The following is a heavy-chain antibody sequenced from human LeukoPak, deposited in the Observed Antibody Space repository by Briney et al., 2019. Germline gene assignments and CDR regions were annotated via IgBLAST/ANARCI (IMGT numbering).Heavy chain of an antibody. CDR2: ISGSGGST. CDR1: GFTFSSYA. Sequence: GGSLRLSCAASGFTFSSYAMSWVRQAPGKGLEWVSAISGSGGSTYYADSVKGRFTISRDNSKNTLHLQMNSLKTEDTAVYYCTTALDYYYYMDVWGKGTTVTVSS. V-gene: IGHV3-23*01. J-gene: IGHJ6*03. D-gene: IGHD1-14*01. CDR3: TTALDYYYYMDV.